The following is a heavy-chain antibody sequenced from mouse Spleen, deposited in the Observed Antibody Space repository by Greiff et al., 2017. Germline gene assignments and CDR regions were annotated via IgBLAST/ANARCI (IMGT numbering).Heavy chain of an antibody. CDR2: IYPGDGDT. CDR1: GYAFSSYW. V-gene: IGHV1-80*01. CDR3: APLLRPVEGFAY. J-gene: IGHJ3*01. Sequence: VQLQQSGAELVKPGASVKISCKASGYAFSSYWMNWVKQRPGKGLEWIGQIYPGDGDTNYNGKFKGKATLTADKSSSTAYMQLSSLTSEDSSVYFCAPLLRPVEGFAYWGQGTLVTVSA. D-gene: IGHD1-2*01.